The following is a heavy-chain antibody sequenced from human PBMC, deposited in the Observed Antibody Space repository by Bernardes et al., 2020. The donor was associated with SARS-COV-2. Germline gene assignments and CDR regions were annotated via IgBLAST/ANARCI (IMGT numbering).Heavy chain of an antibody. CDR1: DYTFTHCW. Sequence: GEYRKSSSKGSDYTFTHCWGGWVRQMPGKGLEWMGIIYPGDSDTKYSPSFQGRVTISADKSVNTAYLQWSSLKASDTAIYYCARRRYGDFGVDVWGQGTTVTVAS. D-gene: IGHD4-17*01. CDR3: ARRRYGDFGVDV. V-gene: IGHV5-51*01. CDR2: IYPGDSDT. J-gene: IGHJ6*02.